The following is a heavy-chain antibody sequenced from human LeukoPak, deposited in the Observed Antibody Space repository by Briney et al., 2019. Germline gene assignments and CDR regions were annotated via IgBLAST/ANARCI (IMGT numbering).Heavy chain of an antibody. CDR2: IYSGGST. CDR3: AREDSNYWRYFDY. D-gene: IGHD4-11*01. CDR1: GFTVSSNY. J-gene: IGHJ4*02. Sequence: PGGSLRLSCAASGFTVSSNYMSWVRQAPGKGLEWVSVIYSGGSTYYADSVKGRFTISRDNAKNSLYLQMNSLRAEDTAVYYCAREDSNYWRYFDYWGQGTLVTVSS. V-gene: IGHV3-66*01.